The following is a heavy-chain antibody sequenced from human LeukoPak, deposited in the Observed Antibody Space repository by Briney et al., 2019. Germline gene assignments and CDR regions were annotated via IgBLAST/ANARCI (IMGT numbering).Heavy chain of an antibody. Sequence: QPGGSLRLSCAASGFTFSRNAMHWVRQAPGKGLVWLAFISYGGSNEFYADSVKGRFTISRDNSKNTLYLQMNSLRAEDTAVYYCAREVVGAIYFDCWGQGTLVTVSS. V-gene: IGHV3-30-3*01. CDR2: ISYGGSNE. CDR1: GFTFSRNA. CDR3: AREVVGAIYFDC. D-gene: IGHD1-26*01. J-gene: IGHJ4*02.